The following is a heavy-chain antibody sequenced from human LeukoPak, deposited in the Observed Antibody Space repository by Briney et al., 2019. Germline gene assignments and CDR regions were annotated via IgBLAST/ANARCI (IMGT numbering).Heavy chain of an antibody. CDR2: MDYSGSA. V-gene: IGHV4-59*08. D-gene: IGHD6-19*01. Sequence: PSETLSLTCSVSGGSISDYYWSWIRLSPGTGLEWIGYMDYSGSAAYNPSLRGRVTISIDTSKKQFSLEVTSVTAADTAVHFCARRKRGSGGPFDSWGHGTLVTVSS. J-gene: IGHJ4*01. CDR1: GGSISDYY. CDR3: ARRKRGSGGPFDS.